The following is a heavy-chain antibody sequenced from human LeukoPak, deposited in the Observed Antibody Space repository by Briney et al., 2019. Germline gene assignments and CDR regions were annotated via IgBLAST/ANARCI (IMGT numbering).Heavy chain of an antibody. CDR1: GGSISSYY. J-gene: IGHJ3*02. CDR2: IYYSGST. CDR3: ARDALSWGSAFDI. V-gene: IGHV4-59*01. D-gene: IGHD7-27*01. Sequence: SETLSLTCTVSGGSISSYYWSWIRQPPGKGLEWIGYIYYSGSTNYNPSLKSRVTISVDTSKNQFSLKLSSVTAADTAVYYCARDALSWGSAFDIWGQGTMVTVSS.